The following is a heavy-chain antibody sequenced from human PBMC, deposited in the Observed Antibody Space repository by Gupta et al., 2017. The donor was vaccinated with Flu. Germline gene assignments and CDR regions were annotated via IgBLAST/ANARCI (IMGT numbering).Heavy chain of an antibody. CDR2: ISEQSDYI. D-gene: IGHD1-26*01. V-gene: IGHV3-21*01. CDR3: VRAQTTCTNGIVYRFDS. Sequence: MNWVRQAAGGGLEWVDSISEQSDYIDYAESMKGRLTISRDNAKNSLYLQMNSLRTEDTALYYCVRAQTTCTNGIVYRFDSWGQGTLVTVSS. J-gene: IGHJ4*02.